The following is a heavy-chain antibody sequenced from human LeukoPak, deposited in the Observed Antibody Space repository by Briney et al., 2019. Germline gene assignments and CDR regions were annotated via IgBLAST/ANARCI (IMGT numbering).Heavy chain of an antibody. J-gene: IGHJ3*02. V-gene: IGHV4-59*01. CDR2: IYYSGNT. Sequence: SETLSLTCTVSGGSISSYYWSWIRQPPGKGLEWIGYIYYSGNTNYNPSLKSRVTISVDTSRNQFSLRLSSVTAADTAVYYCARSYCGGGSCGAFDIWGQGTMVTVSS. D-gene: IGHD2-15*01. CDR3: ARSYCGGGSCGAFDI. CDR1: GGSISSYY.